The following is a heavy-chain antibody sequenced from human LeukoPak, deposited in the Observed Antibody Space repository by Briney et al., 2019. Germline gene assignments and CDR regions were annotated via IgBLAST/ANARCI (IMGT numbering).Heavy chain of an antibody. CDR3: ARDPSEDCSGGSCYQTNWFDP. CDR2: IIPIFGTA. V-gene: IGHV1-69*13. D-gene: IGHD2-15*01. J-gene: IGHJ5*02. CDR1: GGTFSIYA. Sequence: SVNVSCKASGGTFSIYAISWVRQAPGQGLEWMGGIIPIFGTANYAQKFQGRVTITADESTSTAYMKLSSLRSEDTAVYYCARDPSEDCSGGSCYQTNWFDPWGQGTLVTVSS.